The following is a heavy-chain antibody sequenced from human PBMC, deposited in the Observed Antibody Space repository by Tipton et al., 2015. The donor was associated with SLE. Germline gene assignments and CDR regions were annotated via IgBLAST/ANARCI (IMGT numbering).Heavy chain of an antibody. D-gene: IGHD2-21*01. CDR3: AKNREAYCGGDCSLFDY. Sequence: SLRLSCAASGFTFSSYAVSWVRQAPGKGLEWISPISGSGGSTSYADSVKGRFTISRDNSKNTLYLQMNSLRAEDTAVYYCAKNREAYCGGDCSLFDYWGQGTLVTVSS. V-gene: IGHV3-23*01. CDR2: ISGSGGST. CDR1: GFTFSSYA. J-gene: IGHJ4*02.